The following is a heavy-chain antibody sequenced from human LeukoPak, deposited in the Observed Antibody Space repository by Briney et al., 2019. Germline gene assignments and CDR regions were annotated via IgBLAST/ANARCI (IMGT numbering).Heavy chain of an antibody. CDR3: ARPYYYGSGYYASAFDI. CDR2: IYWDDDK. J-gene: IGHJ3*02. Sequence: SGPTLVNPTQPLTLTCSFSGFSLITSGVGVGWIRQPPGKALEWLAVIYWDDDKRYSPPLKSRLTITKDTSKNQVVLTMSSVGPVDTATYYCARPYYYGSGYYASAFDIWGQGTLVTVSS. CDR1: GFSLITSGVG. D-gene: IGHD3-10*01. V-gene: IGHV2-5*02.